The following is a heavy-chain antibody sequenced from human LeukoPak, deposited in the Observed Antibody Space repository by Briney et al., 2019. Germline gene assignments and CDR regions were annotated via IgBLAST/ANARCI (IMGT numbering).Heavy chain of an antibody. D-gene: IGHD3-3*01. J-gene: IGHJ4*02. CDR3: ARDRSYDFWSGYSTPDY. V-gene: IGHV3-33*01. CDR2: IWYDGSNK. Sequence: GGFLRLSCAASGFTFSSYGMHWVRQAPGKRLEWVAVIWYDGSNKYYADSVKGRFTISRDNSKNTLDLQMNSLRAEDTAVYYCARDRSYDFWSGYSTPDYWGQGTLVTVSS. CDR1: GFTFSSYG.